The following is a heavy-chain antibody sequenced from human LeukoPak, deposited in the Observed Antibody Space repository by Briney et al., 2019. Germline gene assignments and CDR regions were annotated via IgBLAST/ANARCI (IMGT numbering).Heavy chain of an antibody. CDR1: GYSFTSYW. CDR3: ARPANRGDAFDI. J-gene: IGHJ3*02. D-gene: IGHD2/OR15-2a*01. CDR2: IYPGDSDT. Sequence: PGASLKISCKGSGYSFTSYWIGWVRPMPGKGVEWMGIIYPGDSDTRYSPSFQGQVTISADKSITTAYLQWSSLRASDTAMYYCARPANRGDAFDIWGQGTMVTVSS. V-gene: IGHV5-51*01.